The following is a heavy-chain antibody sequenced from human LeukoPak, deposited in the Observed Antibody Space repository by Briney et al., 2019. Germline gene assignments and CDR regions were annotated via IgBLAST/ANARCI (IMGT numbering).Heavy chain of an antibody. CDR2: ISVSGDST. J-gene: IGHJ4*02. CDR1: EFSLSTNA. V-gene: IGHV3-23*01. CDR3: ARRGGRNGWGDFDY. Sequence: GGSLRLSCAASEFSLSTNAMTWVRQAPGKGLEWVSTISVSGDSTFYADSVQGRFTISRDTSKNSLSLHMNSLRAEDTAVYFCARRGGRNGWGDFDYWGQGTLVTVSS. D-gene: IGHD3-10*01.